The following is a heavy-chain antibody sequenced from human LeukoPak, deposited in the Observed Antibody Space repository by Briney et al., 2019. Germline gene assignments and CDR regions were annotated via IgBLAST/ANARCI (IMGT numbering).Heavy chain of an antibody. Sequence: GESLKISCKGSGYSFTSYWIGWVRQMPGKGLEWMGIIYPGDSDTRYSPSFQGQVTISADKSISTAYLQWSSLKASDTAMYYCARDHCTSINCYEYKYYGMDVWGQGTTVTVSS. V-gene: IGHV5-51*01. J-gene: IGHJ6*02. CDR3: ARDHCTSINCYEYKYYGMDV. CDR2: IYPGDSDT. CDR1: GYSFTSYW. D-gene: IGHD2-2*01.